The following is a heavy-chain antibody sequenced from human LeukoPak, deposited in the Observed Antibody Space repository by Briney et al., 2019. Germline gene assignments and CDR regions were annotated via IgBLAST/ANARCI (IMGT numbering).Heavy chain of an antibody. CDR3: VYYDSSGYFDY. V-gene: IGHV1-8*02. CDR2: MNPNSGNT. CDR1: GYTFTNYG. Sequence: ASVKVSCKASGYTFTNYGISWVRQAPGQGLEWMGWMNPNSGNTGYAQKFQGRVTMTRNTSISTAYMELSSLRSEDTAVYYCVYYDSSGYFDYWGQGTLVTVSS. D-gene: IGHD3-22*01. J-gene: IGHJ4*02.